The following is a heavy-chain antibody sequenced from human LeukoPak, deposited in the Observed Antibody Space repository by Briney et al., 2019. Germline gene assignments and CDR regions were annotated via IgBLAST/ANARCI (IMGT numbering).Heavy chain of an antibody. V-gene: IGHV4-59*01. CDR3: ARTPGYSYGLRYFDY. CDR2: IYYSGST. CDR1: GGSISSYY. D-gene: IGHD5-18*01. Sequence: SETLSLTCTVSGGSISSYYWSWIRQPPGKGLEWIGYIYYSGSTNYNPSLKSRVTISVDTSKNQLSLKLSSVTAADTAVYYCARTPGYSYGLRYFDYWGQGTLVTVSS. J-gene: IGHJ4*02.